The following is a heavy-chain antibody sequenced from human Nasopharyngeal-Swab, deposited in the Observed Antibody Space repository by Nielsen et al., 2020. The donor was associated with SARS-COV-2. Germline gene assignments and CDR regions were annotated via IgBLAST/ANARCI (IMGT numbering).Heavy chain of an antibody. Sequence: SETLSLTGTVSGGSISSSTYYWAWIRQPPGKGLEWIGSIYYGGSTYYNPSLNSRVTISVDTSKNQFSLKLSSVTAADTAVYYCATLSSSWYEYYFDYWGQGTLVTVSS. CDR1: GGSISSSTYY. J-gene: IGHJ4*02. CDR3: ATLSSSWYEYYFDY. V-gene: IGHV4-39*01. D-gene: IGHD6-13*01. CDR2: IYYGGST.